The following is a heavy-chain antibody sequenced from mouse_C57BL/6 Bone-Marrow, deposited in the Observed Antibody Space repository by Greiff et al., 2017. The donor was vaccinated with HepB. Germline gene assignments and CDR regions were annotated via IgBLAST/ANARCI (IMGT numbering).Heavy chain of an antibody. Sequence: QVQLQQPGAELVKPGASVKMSCKASGSPFTSYWITWVKQRPGQGLEWIGDIYPGSGSTNYNEKFKSKATLTVDTSSSTAYMQLSSLTSEDSAVYYCAPEGQRSVDYWGQGTTLTVSS. CDR2: IYPGSGST. V-gene: IGHV1-55*01. CDR1: GSPFTSYW. J-gene: IGHJ2*01. D-gene: IGHD6-1*01. CDR3: APEGQRSVDY.